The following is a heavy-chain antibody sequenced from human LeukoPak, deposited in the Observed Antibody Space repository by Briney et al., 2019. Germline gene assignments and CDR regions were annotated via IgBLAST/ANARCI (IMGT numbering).Heavy chain of an antibody. Sequence: GGSLRLSCAASGFTSSNYWMTWVRQAPGKGLEWVANIKQDGNEKYYVDSVKGRFTISRDNAKNSLYLQMNSLRAEDTAVYYCASGFGSRFFDKWGQGTLVTVSS. J-gene: IGHJ4*02. CDR2: IKQDGNEK. CDR1: GFTSSNYW. D-gene: IGHD2-15*01. V-gene: IGHV3-7*01. CDR3: ASGFGSRFFDK.